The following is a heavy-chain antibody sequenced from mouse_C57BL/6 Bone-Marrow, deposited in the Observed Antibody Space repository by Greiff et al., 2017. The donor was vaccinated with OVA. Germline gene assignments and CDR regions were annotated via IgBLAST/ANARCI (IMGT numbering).Heavy chain of an antibody. CDR3: AREEGLWLKGAMDY. Sequence: EVQRVESGPGLVKPSQSLSLTCSVTGYSITSGYYWNWIRQFPGNKLEWMGYISYDGSNNYNPSLKNRISITRDTSKNQFFLKLNSVTTEDTATDYGAREEGLWLKGAMDYWGQGTSVTVSS. D-gene: IGHD2-2*01. CDR2: ISYDGSN. V-gene: IGHV3-6*01. CDR1: GYSITSGYY. J-gene: IGHJ4*01.